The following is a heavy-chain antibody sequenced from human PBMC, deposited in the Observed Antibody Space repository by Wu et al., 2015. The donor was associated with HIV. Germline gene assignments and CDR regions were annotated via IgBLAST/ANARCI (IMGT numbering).Heavy chain of an antibody. V-gene: IGHV1-2*02. CDR2: INPNDGGT. Sequence: QVQLVQSGAEVKKPGASVKVSCKASGYTFTAYYMHWVRQAPGQGLEWMGLINPNDGGTNYAQKFQGRVTMTRDTSISTAYMELSRLKSDDTAVYYCARAGMPADYYYYYYMDVVGTKGPRSPSP. D-gene: IGHD2-2*01. CDR1: GYTFTAYY. CDR3: ARAGMPADYYYYYYMDV. J-gene: IGHJ6*03.